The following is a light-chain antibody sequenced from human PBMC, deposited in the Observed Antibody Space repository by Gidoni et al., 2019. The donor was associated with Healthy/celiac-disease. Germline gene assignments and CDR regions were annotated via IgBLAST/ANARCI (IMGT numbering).Light chain of an antibody. Sequence: EIVLTQSPGTPPLSPGERATPSCRASQSVSSSYLAWYQQKPVQAPRLLIYGASSRATGSPERLSGSGSGTVFTLTISRLDPEVFAVYYCQQYGSSRTFGGXTKVEIK. CDR1: QSVSSSY. CDR2: GAS. V-gene: IGKV3-20*01. CDR3: QQYGSSRT. J-gene: IGKJ4*01.